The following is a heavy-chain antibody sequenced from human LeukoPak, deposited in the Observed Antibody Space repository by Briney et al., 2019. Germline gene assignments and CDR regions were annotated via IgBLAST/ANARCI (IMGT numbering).Heavy chain of an antibody. CDR1: GFTFSSYW. J-gene: IGHJ4*02. V-gene: IGHV3-23*01. CDR3: AKVIILGYYFDY. Sequence: GGSLRLSCAASGFTFSSYWMSWVRQAPGKGLEWVSAISGSGGSTYYADSVKGRFTISRDNSKNTLYLQMNSLRAEDTAVYYCAKVIILGYYFDYWGQGTLVTVSS. D-gene: IGHD3/OR15-3a*01. CDR2: ISGSGGST.